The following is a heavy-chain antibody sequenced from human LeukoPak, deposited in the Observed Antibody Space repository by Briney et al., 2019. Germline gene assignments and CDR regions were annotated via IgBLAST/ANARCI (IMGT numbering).Heavy chain of an antibody. CDR2: ISSSSSYI. CDR1: RFTFSGYI. J-gene: IGHJ5*02. Sequence: GGSLRLSCTASRFTFSGYIMNWLRQAPGKGLEWVSFISSSSSYIYYADSVKGRFTISRDNAKNSLYLQMNSLRVEDTAVYYCARGPLGGDNSAGLDPWGQGTLVTVSS. V-gene: IGHV3-21*01. CDR3: ARGPLGGDNSAGLDP. D-gene: IGHD2-21*01.